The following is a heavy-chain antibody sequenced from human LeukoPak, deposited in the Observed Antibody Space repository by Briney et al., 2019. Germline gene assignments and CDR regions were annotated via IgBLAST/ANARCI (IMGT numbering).Heavy chain of an antibody. V-gene: IGHV3-74*01. D-gene: IGHD1-14*01. CDR3: ARGGPGAYFDY. CDR2: INGDGRET. Sequence: PGGSLRLSCVVSGFTFSTYWMHWVRQAPGKGLVWVSRINGDGRETTYGDSVKGRFTTSRDNAKNTLFLQMNSLRAEDTAVFYCARGGPGAYFDYWGQGTLVTVSS. J-gene: IGHJ4*02. CDR1: GFTFSTYW.